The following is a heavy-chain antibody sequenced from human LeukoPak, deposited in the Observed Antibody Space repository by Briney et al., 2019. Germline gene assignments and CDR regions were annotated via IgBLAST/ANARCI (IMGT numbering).Heavy chain of an antibody. Sequence: PGGSLRLTCAASGFRFSDYWMTWVRQAPGKGLEWVANIKRDGSEKFYVDSVKGRFTISRDNAKNSLYLQMNSLRAEDTAVYYCARGGEDYGGNQNGDAFDIWGQGTMVTVSS. V-gene: IGHV3-7*02. J-gene: IGHJ3*02. CDR2: IKRDGSEK. CDR3: ARGGEDYGGNQNGDAFDI. D-gene: IGHD4-23*01. CDR1: GFRFSDYW.